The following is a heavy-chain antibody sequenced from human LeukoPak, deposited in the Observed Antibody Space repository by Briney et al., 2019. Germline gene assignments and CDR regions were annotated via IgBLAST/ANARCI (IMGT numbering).Heavy chain of an antibody. CDR2: VNESGGT. CDR1: IDSFSNYH. V-gene: IGHV4-34*01. J-gene: IGHJ5*02. CDR3: ARDSGTTGEVKFDP. Sequence: SETLSLTCAVYIDSFSNYHWNWIRQTPAKGMEWIGEVNESGGTNISPSLRSRVILSVDTSKNQFSLKLSSVTAADTAVYYCARDSGTTGEVKFDPWGQGTLVTVSS. D-gene: IGHD3-10*01.